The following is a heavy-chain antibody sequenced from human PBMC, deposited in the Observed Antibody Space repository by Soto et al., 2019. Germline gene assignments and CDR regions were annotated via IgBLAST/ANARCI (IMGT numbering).Heavy chain of an antibody. CDR2: IYFTGNT. J-gene: IGHJ4*02. V-gene: IGHV4-31*03. CDR3: VSGDAWGVILAY. Sequence: SETLSLTCTVSGASINSGGYYWNWVRLLPGRGLEWIGYIYFTGNTYYNPSLESRVTISLDTPQNQFSLELNSVSAADTAVYYCVSGDAWGVILAYWGQGALVTVSS. CDR1: GASINSGGYY. D-gene: IGHD3-10*01.